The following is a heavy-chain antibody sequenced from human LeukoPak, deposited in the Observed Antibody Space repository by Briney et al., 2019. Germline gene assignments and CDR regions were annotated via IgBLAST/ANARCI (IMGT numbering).Heavy chain of an antibody. CDR1: GFTFSSYG. J-gene: IGHJ4*02. V-gene: IGHV3-30*02. CDR3: AKDRIRIAAAGEYYFDY. CDR2: IWYGGSNK. D-gene: IGHD6-13*01. Sequence: GGSLRLSCAASGFTFSSYGMHWVRQAPGKGLEWVAVIWYGGSNKYYEDSVKGRFTISRDNSKNTLYLQMNSLRAEDTAVYYCAKDRIRIAAAGEYYFDYWGQGTLVTVSS.